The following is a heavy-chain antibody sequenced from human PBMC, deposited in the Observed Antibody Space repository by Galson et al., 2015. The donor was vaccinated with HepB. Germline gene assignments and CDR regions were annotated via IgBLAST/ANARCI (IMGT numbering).Heavy chain of an antibody. V-gene: IGHV1-18*01. Sequence: SVKVSCKASGYTFTSYGISWVRQAPGQGLEWMGWISAYNGNTNYAQKLQGRVTMTTDTSTSTAYMELRSLRSDDTAVYYCARNPSPYYDFWSGYYLGDYYYYMDVWGKGTTVTVSS. CDR1: GYTFTSYG. J-gene: IGHJ6*03. CDR3: ARNPSPYYDFWSGYYLGDYYYYMDV. D-gene: IGHD3-3*01. CDR2: ISAYNGNT.